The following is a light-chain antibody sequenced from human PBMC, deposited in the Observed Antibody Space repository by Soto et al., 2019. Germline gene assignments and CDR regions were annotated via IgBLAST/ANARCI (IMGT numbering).Light chain of an antibody. CDR3: QQYDNWPSWT. CDR1: QTVRSN. J-gene: IGKJ1*01. Sequence: RVMTQSPDTLSVSPGERATLSCRASQTVRSNLAWYQQKPGQAPRLLIYGASTRATGIPARFSGSGSETEFTLTISSLQPEDFAVYYCQQYDNWPSWTFGQGTKVDIK. CDR2: GAS. V-gene: IGKV3-15*01.